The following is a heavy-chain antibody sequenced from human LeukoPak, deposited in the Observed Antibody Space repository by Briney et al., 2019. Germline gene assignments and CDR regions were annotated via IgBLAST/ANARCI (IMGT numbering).Heavy chain of an antibody. J-gene: IGHJ4*02. Sequence: GGSLRLSCVVSGFTFSNYAMNWVRQAPGKGLEWVSGVSESGDTTYDADSVKGRLTISRDNSKNTLYLQMNSLRVEDTAVYYCAKGSFPLDYWGQGTLVTVSS. V-gene: IGHV3-23*01. CDR3: AKGSFPLDY. CDR2: VSESGDTT. CDR1: GFTFSNYA. D-gene: IGHD3-10*01.